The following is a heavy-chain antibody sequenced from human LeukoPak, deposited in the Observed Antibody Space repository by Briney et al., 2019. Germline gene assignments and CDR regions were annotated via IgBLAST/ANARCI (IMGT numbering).Heavy chain of an antibody. V-gene: IGHV4-39*01. CDR3: ARYCGGDCYSPYYGMDV. CDR2: IFYSGST. D-gene: IGHD2-21*02. J-gene: IGHJ6*02. Sequence: SETLSLTCTVSGGSISSGSYYWGWFRQPPGKGLEWIGSIFYSGSTYYNPSLKSRVTLAVDTSRNQISLKLSSVTAADTAVYYCARYCGGDCYSPYYGMDVWGQGTTVTVSS. CDR1: GGSISSGSYY.